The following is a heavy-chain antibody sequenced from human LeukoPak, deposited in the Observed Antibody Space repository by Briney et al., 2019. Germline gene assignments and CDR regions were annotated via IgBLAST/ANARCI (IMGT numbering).Heavy chain of an antibody. CDR2: ISARGGST. CDR1: GFTFNRYA. J-gene: IGHJ4*02. Sequence: GGSLRLSCAASGFTFNRYAMSWVRQAPGKGLEWVSAISARGGSTYYADSVKGRFSIPKDMSSNTLYLQMHSLRAEDTAVYYCAKAGEGRYFDWTEYYFDSWGQGTLVTVSS. V-gene: IGHV3-23*01. CDR3: AKAGEGRYFDWTEYYFDS. D-gene: IGHD3-9*01.